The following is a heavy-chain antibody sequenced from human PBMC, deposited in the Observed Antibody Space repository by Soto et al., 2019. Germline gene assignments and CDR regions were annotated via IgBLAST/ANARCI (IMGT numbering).Heavy chain of an antibody. D-gene: IGHD5-12*01. V-gene: IGHV1-69*12. Sequence: QVQLVQSGAEVKKPGSSVKVSCKASGGTFSNYPISWVRQAPGQGLEWMGGIIPIFGTVNYAEQFQGRVTITADESTSTAYMELSSLRCEDTAVYYCARGNHRWLQLWYFDLWGRGTLGTVSS. J-gene: IGHJ2*01. CDR1: GGTFSNYP. CDR3: ARGNHRWLQLWYFDL. CDR2: IIPIFGTV.